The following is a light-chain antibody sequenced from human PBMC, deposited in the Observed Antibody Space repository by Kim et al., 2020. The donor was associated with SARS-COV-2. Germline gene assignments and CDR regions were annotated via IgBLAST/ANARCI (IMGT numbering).Light chain of an antibody. CDR2: GAS. V-gene: IGKV3-15*01. J-gene: IGKJ1*01. CDR3: QQYNYWPQGM. Sequence: ETVMTQSPTTLSLSPGERATLSCRASQSVNSNYLAWYQQKPGQAPRLLLHGASTRATGVPARFSGSGSGTEFTLTITSLQSEDFAVYFCQQYNYWPQGMFGQGTKVDIK. CDR1: QSVNSNY.